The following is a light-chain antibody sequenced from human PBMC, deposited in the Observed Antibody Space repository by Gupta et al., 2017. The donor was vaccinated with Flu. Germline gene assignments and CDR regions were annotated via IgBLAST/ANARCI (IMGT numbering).Light chain of an antibody. J-gene: IGLJ3*02. CDR2: QDN. V-gene: IGLV3-1*01. Sequence: SYELTQPPSVSVSPGQTASITCSGDNLGNRYVCWYQQRPGQSPILVVYQDNKRPSGIPERFSGSNSGNTATLTISGTQAMDEDDYYCQTWGSSVVFGGGTKLTVL. CDR1: NLGNRY. CDR3: QTWGSSVV.